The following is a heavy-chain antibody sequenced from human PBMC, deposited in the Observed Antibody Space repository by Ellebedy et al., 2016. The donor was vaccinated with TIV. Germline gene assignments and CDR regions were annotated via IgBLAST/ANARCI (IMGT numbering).Heavy chain of an antibody. Sequence: AASVKVSCKASGGTFSSYGISWVRQAPGQGLEWMGGIIPILGKANYAQKFQGRVTITADESTYTAYMELSSLRSEDTAVYYCASVGNYYGGKPSYYFDYWGQGTLVTVSS. CDR2: IIPILGKA. D-gene: IGHD4-23*01. J-gene: IGHJ4*02. CDR3: ASVGNYYGGKPSYYFDY. CDR1: GGTFSSYG. V-gene: IGHV1-69*10.